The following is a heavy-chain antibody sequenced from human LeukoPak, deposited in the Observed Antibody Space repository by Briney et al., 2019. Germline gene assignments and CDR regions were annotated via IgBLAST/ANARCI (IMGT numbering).Heavy chain of an antibody. Sequence: GASVKVSCKASGGTFSSYAISWVRQAPGQGLEWMGGIIPIFGTANYAQKFQGRVMITADESTSTAYMELSSLRSEDTAVYYCASTDDGSYRRFDYWGQGTLVTVSS. CDR2: IIPIFGTA. CDR3: ASTDDGSYRRFDY. CDR1: GGTFSSYA. V-gene: IGHV1-69*13. D-gene: IGHD1-26*01. J-gene: IGHJ4*02.